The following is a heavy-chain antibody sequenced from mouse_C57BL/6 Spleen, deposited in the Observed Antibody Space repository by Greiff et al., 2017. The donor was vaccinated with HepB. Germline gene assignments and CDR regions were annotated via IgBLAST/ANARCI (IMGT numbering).Heavy chain of an antibody. CDR1: GYTFTSYW. CDR2: IDPSDSYT. Sequence: QVQLQQPGAELVKPGASVKLSCKASGYTFTSYWMQWVKQRPGQGLEWIGEIDPSDSYTNYNQKFKGKATLTVDTSSSTAYMQLSSLTSEDSAVYYCARRKGYDDAMDYWGQGTSVTVSS. D-gene: IGHD2-2*01. J-gene: IGHJ4*01. CDR3: ARRKGYDDAMDY. V-gene: IGHV1-50*01.